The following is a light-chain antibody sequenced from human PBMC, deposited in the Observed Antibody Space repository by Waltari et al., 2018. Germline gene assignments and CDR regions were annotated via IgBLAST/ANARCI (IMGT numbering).Light chain of an antibody. Sequence: LLTQSPAPLPLYPGERATLACRTSQRLSSQSAWYHQKPGQAPRPLIYDVSKRAIGIPDRCSGRGSGTDFTLTISGLEPEDFAGYYCQHRSYWRFGQGTRLEIK. CDR3: QHRSYWR. J-gene: IGKJ5*01. CDR2: DVS. CDR1: QRLSSQ. V-gene: IGKV3-11*01.